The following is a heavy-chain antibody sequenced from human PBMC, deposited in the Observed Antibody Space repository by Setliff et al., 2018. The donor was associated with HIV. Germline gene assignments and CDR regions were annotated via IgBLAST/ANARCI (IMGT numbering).Heavy chain of an antibody. CDR3: AVTTMSHDL. V-gene: IGHV4-34*01. J-gene: IGHJ5*02. D-gene: IGHD1-1*01. CDR1: GGSFTAYY. CDR2: IHHGGST. Sequence: KTSETLSLTCAVYGGSFTAYYWTWIRQPPGKGLEWIGEIHHGGSTNYMPSLKNRVTISVDTSKNQFSLTLRSLTAADTAVYYCAVTTMSHDLWGPGTLVTVSS.